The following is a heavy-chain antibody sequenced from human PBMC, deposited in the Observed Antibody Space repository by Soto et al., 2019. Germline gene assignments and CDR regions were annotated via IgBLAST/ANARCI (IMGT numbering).Heavy chain of an antibody. CDR2: IRSKANSYAT. CDR1: GFTFSGSA. J-gene: IGHJ6*02. D-gene: IGHD3-22*01. CDR3: TLAGVTTDV. V-gene: IGHV3-73*02. Sequence: EVQLVESGGGLVQPGGSLKLSCAASGFTFSGSAMHWVCQASGKGLEWVGRIRSKANSYATAYAASVKGRFTISRDDSKNTAYLQMNSLKTEDTAVYYCTLAGVTTDVWGQGTTVTVSS.